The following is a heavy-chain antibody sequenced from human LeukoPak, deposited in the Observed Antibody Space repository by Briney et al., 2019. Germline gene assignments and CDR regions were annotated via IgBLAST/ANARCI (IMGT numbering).Heavy chain of an antibody. J-gene: IGHJ6*03. CDR1: GFTFSTFA. CDR3: ARDHKDIVVVVAARNYYYYMDV. Sequence: GGSLRLSCAASGFTFSTFAMVWVRQPPGKGLEWVSSIFPSGGEIHYADSVRGRFTISRDNSKNTLYLQMNSLRAEDTAVYYCARDHKDIVVVVAARNYYYYMDVWGKGTTVTVSS. D-gene: IGHD2-15*01. V-gene: IGHV3-23*01. CDR2: IFPSGGEI.